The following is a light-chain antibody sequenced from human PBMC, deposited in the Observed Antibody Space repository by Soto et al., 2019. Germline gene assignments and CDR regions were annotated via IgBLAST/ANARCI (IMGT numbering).Light chain of an antibody. CDR1: QGIXSY. V-gene: IGKV1-8*01. Sequence: AIRMTQSPSSLSASTGDRVTITCRASQGIXSYLAWYQQKPGKAPKLLIYAASTLQSGVPSRFSGSGSGTDFTLTISCLQSEDFATYYCQQYYSYAWTFGQGTKVEIK. J-gene: IGKJ1*01. CDR2: AAS. CDR3: QQYYSYAWT.